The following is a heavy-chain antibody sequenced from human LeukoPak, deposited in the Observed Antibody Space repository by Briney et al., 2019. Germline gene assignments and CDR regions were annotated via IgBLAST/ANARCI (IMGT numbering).Heavy chain of an antibody. J-gene: IGHJ6*03. CDR2: IIPIFGTA. CDR1: GGTFSSYA. Sequence: SVKVSCKASGGTFSSYAISWVRLAPGQGLEWMGGIIPIFGTANYAQKFQGRVTITADESTSTAYMELSSLRSEDTAVYYCARAPYSSGGSTNYYYYYYMDVWGKGNTVTVSS. V-gene: IGHV1-69*13. CDR3: ARAPYSSGGSTNYYYYYYMDV. D-gene: IGHD6-19*01.